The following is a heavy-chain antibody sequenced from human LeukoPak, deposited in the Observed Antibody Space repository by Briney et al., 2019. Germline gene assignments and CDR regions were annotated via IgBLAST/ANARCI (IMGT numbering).Heavy chain of an antibody. CDR3: ARGLMVRGITHSSFDY. Sequence: SQTLSLTCTVSGGSISSGSYYWSWIRQPAGKGLEWIGRIYTSGSTNYNPSLKSRVTISVDTSKNQFSLKLSSVTAADTAVYYCARGLMVRGITHSSFDYWGQGTLVTVSS. V-gene: IGHV4-61*02. J-gene: IGHJ4*02. CDR1: GGSISSGSYY. D-gene: IGHD3-10*01. CDR2: IYTSGST.